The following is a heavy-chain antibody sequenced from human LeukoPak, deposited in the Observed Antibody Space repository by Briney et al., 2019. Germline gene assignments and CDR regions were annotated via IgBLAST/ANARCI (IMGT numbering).Heavy chain of an antibody. CDR2: INHSGST. CDR3: ARRMYSSSWYFDP. D-gene: IGHD6-13*01. V-gene: IGHV4-34*01. Sequence: PSETLSLTCAVYGGSFSGYYWSWIRQPPGKGLEWIGEINHSGSTNYNPSLKSRVTISVDTSKNQFSLKLSSVTAADTAVYYCARRMYSSSWYFDPWGQGTLVTVSS. CDR1: GGSFSGYY. J-gene: IGHJ5*02.